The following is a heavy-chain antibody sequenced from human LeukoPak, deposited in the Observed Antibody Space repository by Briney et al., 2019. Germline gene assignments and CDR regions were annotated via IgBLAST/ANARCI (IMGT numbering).Heavy chain of an antibody. CDR2: ISAYNGNT. V-gene: IGHV1-18*04. CDR3: ARDHYGSGGWGSWFDP. CDR1: GYTFTSYG. J-gene: IGHJ5*02. Sequence: GASVKVSCKASGYTFTSYGISWVRQAPGQGLEWMGWISAYNGNTNYAQKLQGRVTMTTDTSTSTAYMELRSLRSDDTAVYYCARDHYGSGGWGSWFDPWGQGTLVTVSS. D-gene: IGHD3-10*01.